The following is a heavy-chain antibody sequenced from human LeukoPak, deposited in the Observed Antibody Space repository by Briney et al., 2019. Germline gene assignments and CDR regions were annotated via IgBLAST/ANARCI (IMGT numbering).Heavy chain of an antibody. CDR1: GGSIISGGHY. CDR3: ARDQDGYSRFDY. CDR2: IYYSGTT. V-gene: IGHV4-31*03. Sequence: SETLSLTCTVSGGSIISGGHYWSWIRQHPGKGLEWIGYIYYSGTTYYTPSLKSRVTISVDTSVNQFSLRLTSVTAADTAVYYCARDQDGYSRFDYWGQGTLVTVSS. D-gene: IGHD5-24*01. J-gene: IGHJ4*02.